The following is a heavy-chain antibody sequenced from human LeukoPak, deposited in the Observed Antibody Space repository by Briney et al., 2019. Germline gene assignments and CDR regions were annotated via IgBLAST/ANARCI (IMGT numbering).Heavy chain of an antibody. J-gene: IGHJ3*02. CDR2: IYCSGST. D-gene: IGHD2-15*01. CDR3: AREGEYCSGGSCSDAFDI. CDR1: GGSISSYY. V-gene: IGHV4-59*01. Sequence: LETLSLTCTVSGGSISSYYWSWIRQPPGKGPEWIGYIYCSGSTNYNPSLKSRVTISVDTSKNQFSLKLSSVTAADTAVYYCAREGEYCSGGSCSDAFDIWGQGTMVTVSS.